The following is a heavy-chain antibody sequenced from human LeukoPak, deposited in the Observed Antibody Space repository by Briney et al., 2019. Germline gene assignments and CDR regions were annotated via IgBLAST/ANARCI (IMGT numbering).Heavy chain of an antibody. D-gene: IGHD3-22*01. CDR3: ARGSGYYYGDFDY. J-gene: IGHJ4*02. CDR2: IYSSGST. V-gene: IGHV4-4*07. CDR1: GGSIRSYY. Sequence: PSETLSLTCTVSGGSIRSYYWSWIRQPAGKGLEWIGRIYSSGSTNYNPSLKSRVTMSVDRSKNQFSLKLSSVTAADTVVYYCARGSGYYYGDFDYWGQGTLVTVSS.